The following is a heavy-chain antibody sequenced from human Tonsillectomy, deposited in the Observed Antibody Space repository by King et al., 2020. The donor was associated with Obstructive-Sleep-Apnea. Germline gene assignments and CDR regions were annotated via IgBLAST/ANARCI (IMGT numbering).Heavy chain of an antibody. V-gene: IGHV3-43*01. CDR3: AKDSDYTIDY. CDR1: GFTFGEHT. CDR2: ITWNAGEK. D-gene: IGHD3-16*01. Sequence: VQLVESGGVVVQPGESLRLSCAASGFTFGEHTLHWVRQAPGQGLEWVSLITWNAGEKYYADSVRGRFTISRDNTKNSLYLQMNSLRTEDTALYYCAKDSDYTIDYWGQGTLVTVSS. J-gene: IGHJ4*02.